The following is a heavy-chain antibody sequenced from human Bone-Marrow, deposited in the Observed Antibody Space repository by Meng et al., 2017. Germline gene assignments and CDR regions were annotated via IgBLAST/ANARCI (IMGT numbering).Heavy chain of an antibody. J-gene: IGHJ5*02. D-gene: IGHD1-1*01. CDR3: ARETTRVWWFDP. CDR2: INPSGGST. V-gene: IGHV1-46*02. CDR1: GYTFNSYY. Sequence: QVQVVQAGGEVKKPGASVKVYCKASGYTFNSYYMHWVRQAPGQGLEWMGIINPSGGSTSYAQKFQGRVTMTRDTSTSTVYMELSSLRSEDTAVYYCARETTRVWWFDPWGQGTLVTVSS.